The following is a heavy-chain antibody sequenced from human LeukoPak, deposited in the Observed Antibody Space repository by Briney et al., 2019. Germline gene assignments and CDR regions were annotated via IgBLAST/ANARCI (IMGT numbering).Heavy chain of an antibody. V-gene: IGHV3-21*01. CDR2: ISSSSSYI. CDR1: GFTFSSYS. Sequence: GGSLRLSCAASGFTFSSYSMNWVRQAPGKGLEWVSSISSSSSYIYYADSVKGRFTISRDNAKNSLYLQMNSLRAEDTAVYYCARAVVRGVISTFDIWGQGTMVTVSS. CDR3: ARAVVRGVISTFDI. D-gene: IGHD3-10*01. J-gene: IGHJ3*02.